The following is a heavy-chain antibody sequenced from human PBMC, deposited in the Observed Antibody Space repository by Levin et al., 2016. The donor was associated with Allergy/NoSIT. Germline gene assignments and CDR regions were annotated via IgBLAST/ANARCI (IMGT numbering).Heavy chain of an antibody. Sequence: ASVKVSCKASGYTFTGYYMHWVRQAPGQGLEWMGWINPNSGGTNYAQKFQGRVSITADKATSTAYMELSSLRSEDTAVYYCSLGYCTTGVCYNSYFGMDVWGQGTTVTVSS. V-gene: IGHV1-2*02. D-gene: IGHD2-8*01. CDR3: SLGYCTTGVCYNSYFGMDV. CDR2: INPNSGGT. CDR1: GYTFTGYY. J-gene: IGHJ6*02.